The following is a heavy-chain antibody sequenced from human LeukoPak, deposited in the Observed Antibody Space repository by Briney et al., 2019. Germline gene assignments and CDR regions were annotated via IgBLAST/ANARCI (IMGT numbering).Heavy chain of an antibody. J-gene: IGHJ4*02. V-gene: IGHV4-34*01. CDR3: AREAYYDSSGYYN. CDR1: GGSFSGYY. Sequence: SETLSLTCAVYGGSFSGYYWSWIRQPPGKGLGWIGEINHSGSTNYNPSLKSRVTISVDTPKNQFSLKLSSVTAADTAVYYCAREAYYDSSGYYNWGQGTLVTVSS. CDR2: INHSGST. D-gene: IGHD3-22*01.